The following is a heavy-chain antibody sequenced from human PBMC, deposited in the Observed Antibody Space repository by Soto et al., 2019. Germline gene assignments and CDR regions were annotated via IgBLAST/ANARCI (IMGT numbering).Heavy chain of an antibody. D-gene: IGHD2-21*01. CDR2: IIPIFGTA. Sequence: QVQLVQSGADVKKTGSSVKVSCKASGGTFSSYAISWVRQAPGQGLAWMGGIIPIFGTANYAQKFQGRVTITADESTSTAYMELSSLRSEDTAVYYCARDHVCCGTYWYFDLWGRGTLVTVSS. CDR3: ARDHVCCGTYWYFDL. CDR1: GGTFSSYA. V-gene: IGHV1-69*12. J-gene: IGHJ2*01.